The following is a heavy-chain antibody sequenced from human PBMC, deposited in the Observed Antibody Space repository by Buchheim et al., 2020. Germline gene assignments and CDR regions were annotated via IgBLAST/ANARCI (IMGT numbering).Heavy chain of an antibody. CDR1: GFTFSSYA. D-gene: IGHD6-19*01. J-gene: IGHJ4*02. Sequence: QVQLVESGGGVVQPGRSLRLSCAASGFTFSSYAMHWVRQAPGKGLEWVAVISYDGSNKYYADSVQGRFTISRDNSKNTLYLQMNSLRAEDTAVYYCARAVAGPIGYWGQGTL. CDR3: ARAVAGPIGY. V-gene: IGHV3-30-3*01. CDR2: ISYDGSNK.